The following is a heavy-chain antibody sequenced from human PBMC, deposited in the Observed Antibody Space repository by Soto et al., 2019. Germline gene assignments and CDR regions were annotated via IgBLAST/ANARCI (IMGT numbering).Heavy chain of an antibody. D-gene: IGHD2-2*01. V-gene: IGHV4-59*12. Sequence: SETLSLTCTVSGGSISSYYWSWIRQPPGKGLEWIGYMSHSGYTNYNPSLKSRVTISVDTSRNQFSLKLNSVTAADTAVYYCARDDTAYCSSTSCYAFDYWGQGTLVTVSS. J-gene: IGHJ4*02. CDR2: MSHSGYT. CDR1: GGSISSYY. CDR3: ARDDTAYCSSTSCYAFDY.